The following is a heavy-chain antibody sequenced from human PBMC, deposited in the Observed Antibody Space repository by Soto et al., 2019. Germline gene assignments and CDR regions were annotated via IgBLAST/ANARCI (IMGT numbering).Heavy chain of an antibody. CDR2: IYYSGST. Sequence: PSETLSLTCTVSGGSINIRSYYLGWIRQSKGKGLEWIGSIYYSGSTYYNPSLKSRVAMSVDTSKNQFSLKLRSVSAADTAVYYCARQRTSVVNKAYFDDWGQGSLVTLSS. J-gene: IGHJ4*02. D-gene: IGHD2-21*01. CDR3: ARQRTSVVNKAYFDD. CDR1: GGSINIRSYY. V-gene: IGHV4-39*01.